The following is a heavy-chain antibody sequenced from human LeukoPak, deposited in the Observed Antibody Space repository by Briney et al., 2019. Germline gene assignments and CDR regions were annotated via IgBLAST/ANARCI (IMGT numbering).Heavy chain of an antibody. CDR3: ARDDIAVATYFDY. V-gene: IGHV3-21*05. CDR2: ISSGSSYI. D-gene: IGHD6-19*01. J-gene: IGHJ4*02. Sequence: GRSLRLSCAASGFTFSSYEMNWVRQAPGKGLEWVSYISSGSSYIYYADSVKGRFTISRDNAKSSLYLQMNSLRAEDTAVYYCARDDIAVATYFDYWGQGTLVTVSS. CDR1: GFTFSSYE.